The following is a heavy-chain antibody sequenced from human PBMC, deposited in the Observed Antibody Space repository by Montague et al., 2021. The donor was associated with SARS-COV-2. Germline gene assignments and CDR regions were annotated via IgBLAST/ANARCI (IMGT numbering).Heavy chain of an antibody. CDR2: ISITGST. J-gene: IGHJ4*02. V-gene: IGHV4-61*02. CDR1: GGSISTGRYW. CDR3: ARDIAVAGLFDY. Sequence: TLSLTCSVSGGSISTGRYWCCWLQPPGGKGLDWIVRISITGSTDYKPTLKSRVTISVYTSKNQFSLKLSSVTAADTAVYYCARDIAVAGLFDYWGQGTPVTVSS. D-gene: IGHD6-19*01.